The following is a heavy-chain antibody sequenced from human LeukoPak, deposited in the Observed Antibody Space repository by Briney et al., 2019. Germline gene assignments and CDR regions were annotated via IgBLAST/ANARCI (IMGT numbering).Heavy chain of an antibody. Sequence: GGSLRLSCAASGFTFSNYWMTWVRQAPGKGLEWVANIKQDGSEKYYVDSVKGRFTISRDNAKNSLYLQMNSLRAEDTAVYYCARGGSYRFDYWGQGTLVTVSS. J-gene: IGHJ4*02. CDR3: ARGGSYRFDY. D-gene: IGHD1-26*01. CDR1: GFTFSNYW. V-gene: IGHV3-7*02. CDR2: IKQDGSEK.